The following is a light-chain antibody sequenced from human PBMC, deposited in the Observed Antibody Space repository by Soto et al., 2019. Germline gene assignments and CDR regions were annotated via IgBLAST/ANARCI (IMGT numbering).Light chain of an antibody. CDR2: SEN. CDR1: SSNIGSNT. J-gene: IGLJ1*01. V-gene: IGLV1-44*01. Sequence: QSVLTQPPSASGTPGQRVAISCSGSSSNIGSNTVNWYQQLPGTAPKLLIYSENQRPSGVPDRFSGSRSGTSASLAISGLQSEDEADYYCATWDDRLNGYVFGPGTKLTVL. CDR3: ATWDDRLNGYV.